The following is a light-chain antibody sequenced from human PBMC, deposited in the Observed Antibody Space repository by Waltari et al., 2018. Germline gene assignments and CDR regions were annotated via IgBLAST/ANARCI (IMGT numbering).Light chain of an antibody. J-gene: IGKJ4*01. CDR3: QQRFNWPPLT. CDR1: QSVSNY. V-gene: IGKV3-11*01. CDR2: DAS. Sequence: ELVLTQSPDILSLSPGETATLSCRASQSVSNYLAWYQQKLGQAPRLLIYDASTRAPGIPARFSGSGSGTDFTLTISGLEPEDFAVYFCQQRFNWPPLTFGGGTKVEIK.